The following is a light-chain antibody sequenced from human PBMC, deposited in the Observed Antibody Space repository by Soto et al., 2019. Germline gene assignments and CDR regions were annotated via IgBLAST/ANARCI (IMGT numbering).Light chain of an antibody. J-gene: IGKJ5*01. CDR2: GAS. CDR1: QSVSSSY. CDR3: QQYGSSQIT. V-gene: IGKV3-20*01. Sequence: EMVLTQSPGTLSLSPGEIATLSCRASQSVSSSYLAWYQQKPGQAPRLLIYGASSRATGIPDRFSGSGSGTDFTLTISRLEPEDFAVYYCQQYGSSQITFGQGTRLEIK.